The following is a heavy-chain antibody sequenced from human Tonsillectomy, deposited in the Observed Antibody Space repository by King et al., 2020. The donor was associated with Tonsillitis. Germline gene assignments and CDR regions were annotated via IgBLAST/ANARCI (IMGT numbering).Heavy chain of an antibody. V-gene: IGHV3-30*18. CDR3: AKDAQPNYYDFWSGYYTGDFDY. D-gene: IGHD3-3*01. Sequence: VQLVESGGGVVQPGRSLRLSCAASGFTFSSYGMHWVRQAPGKGLEWVALISYDGSNKYYADSVKGRFTISRDNSKNTLYLKMNSLRAEDTAVYYCAKDAQPNYYDFWSGYYTGDFDYWGQGTLVTVSS. CDR1: GFTFSSYG. J-gene: IGHJ4*02. CDR2: ISYDGSNK.